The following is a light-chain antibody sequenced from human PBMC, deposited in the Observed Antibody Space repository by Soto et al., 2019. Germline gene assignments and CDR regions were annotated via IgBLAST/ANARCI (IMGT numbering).Light chain of an antibody. Sequence: QSALTQPASVFGSPGQSITFSCTGTSSDVGGYNFVSWYQQHPGKAPKLMIYEVSSRPSGVSNRFSGSKSGNTASLTISGLQPEDEADYYCSSYTTSTTVDFGTGTKVTVL. CDR1: SSDVGGYNF. J-gene: IGLJ1*01. CDR3: SSYTTSTTVD. CDR2: EVS. V-gene: IGLV2-14*03.